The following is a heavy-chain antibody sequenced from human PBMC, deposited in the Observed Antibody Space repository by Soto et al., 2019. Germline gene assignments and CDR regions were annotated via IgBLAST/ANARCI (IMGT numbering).Heavy chain of an antibody. CDR2: ISAYNGNT. CDR1: GYTFTSYG. V-gene: IGHV1-18*01. J-gene: IGHJ4*02. CDR3: AREAMTTVTKYYFDY. Sequence: ASVKVSCKASGYTFTSYGISWVRQAPGQGLEWMRWISAYNGNTNYAQKLQGRVTMTTDTSTSTAYMELRSLRSDDTAVYYCAREAMTTVTKYYFDYWGQGTLVTVSS. D-gene: IGHD4-17*01.